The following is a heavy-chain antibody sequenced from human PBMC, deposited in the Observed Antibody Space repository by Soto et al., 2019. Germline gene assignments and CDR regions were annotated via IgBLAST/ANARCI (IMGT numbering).Heavy chain of an antibody. CDR3: ARWSTNLYHVYYSYGMDG. J-gene: IGHJ6*02. CDR1: GYSFTSYW. V-gene: IGHV5-10-1*01. D-gene: IGHD2-8*01. CDR2: IDPSDSYT. Sequence: GESLKISCKGSGYSFTSYWISWVRQMPGKGLEWMGRIDPSDSYTNYSPSFQGHVTISADKSISTAYLQWSSLKASDTAMYHCARWSTNLYHVYYSYGMDGWGQGTTVTVSS.